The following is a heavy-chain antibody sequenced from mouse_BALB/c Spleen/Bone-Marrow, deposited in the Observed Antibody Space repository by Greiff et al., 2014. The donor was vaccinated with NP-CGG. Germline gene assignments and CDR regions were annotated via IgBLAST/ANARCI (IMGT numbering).Heavy chain of an antibody. CDR1: GFTFSSFG. V-gene: IGHV5-17*02. J-gene: IGHJ1*01. D-gene: IGHD1-1*01. CDR3: ARSISHYYGSNWYFDV. Sequence: EVKLVESGGGLVQPGGSRKLSCPASGFTFSSFGMHWVRQAPEKGLEWVAYISSGSSTIYYADTVKGRFTISRDNPKNTLFLQMTSLRSEDAAMYYCARSISHYYGSNWYFDVWGAGTTVTVSS. CDR2: ISSGSSTI.